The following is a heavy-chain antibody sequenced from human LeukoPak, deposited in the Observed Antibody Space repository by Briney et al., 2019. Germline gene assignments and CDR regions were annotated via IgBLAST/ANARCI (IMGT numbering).Heavy chain of an antibody. CDR1: GGSISSSSYY. CDR2: INHSGST. V-gene: IGHV4-39*07. CDR3: ARGGYSSWYFGGDY. J-gene: IGHJ4*02. Sequence: SETLSLTCTVSGGSISSSSYYWGWIRQPPGKGLEWIGEINHSGSTNYNPSLKGRVTISVDTSKNQFSLKLSSVTAADTAVYYCARGGYSSWYFGGDYWGQGTLVTVSS. D-gene: IGHD6-13*01.